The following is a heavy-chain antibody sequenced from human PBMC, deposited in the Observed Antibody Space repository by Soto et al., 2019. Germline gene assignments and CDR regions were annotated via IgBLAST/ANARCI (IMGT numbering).Heavy chain of an antibody. CDR1: GFTFSSYW. J-gene: IGHJ4*02. CDR3: ARAPPGIAAAGMMYDY. CDR2: IKQDGSEK. V-gene: IGHV3-7*01. D-gene: IGHD6-13*01. Sequence: GGSLRLSCAASGFTFSSYWMSWVRQAPGKGLEWVANIKQDGSEKYYVDSVKGRFTISRDNAKNSLYLQMNSLRAEDTAVYYCARAPPGIAAAGMMYDYWGQGTLVTVSS.